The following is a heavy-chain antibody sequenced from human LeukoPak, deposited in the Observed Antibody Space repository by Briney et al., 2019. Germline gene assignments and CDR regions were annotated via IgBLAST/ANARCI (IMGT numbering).Heavy chain of an antibody. Sequence: GGSLRLSCAASGFTVITNDMTWVRQPPGKGLEWVSVLYSDGNTKYADSVQGRFTISRDNSKNTLYLEMNSLSPDDTAVYYCARGVEPLAANTLAYWGQGTLVTVSS. D-gene: IGHD1-14*01. CDR3: ARGVEPLAANTLAY. V-gene: IGHV3-53*01. J-gene: IGHJ4*02. CDR2: LYSDGNT. CDR1: GFTVITND.